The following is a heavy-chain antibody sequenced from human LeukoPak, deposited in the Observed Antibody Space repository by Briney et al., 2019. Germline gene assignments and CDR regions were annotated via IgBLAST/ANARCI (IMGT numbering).Heavy chain of an antibody. CDR2: IYYTGNT. V-gene: IGHV4-59*01. Sequence: PSETPSLTCTVSGGSISSYYWSWIRQPPGKGLEWIGYIYYTGNTNYNPSLKSRVTISVDTSKNQFSLKLTSVTAADTAVYFCARGYSATYGRFDPWGQGTLVTVSS. CDR1: GGSISSYY. J-gene: IGHJ5*02. D-gene: IGHD1-26*01. CDR3: ARGYSATYGRFDP.